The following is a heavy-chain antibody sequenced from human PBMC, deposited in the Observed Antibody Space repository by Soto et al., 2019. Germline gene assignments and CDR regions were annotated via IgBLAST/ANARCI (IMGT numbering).Heavy chain of an antibody. CDR3: ARGGFKSRKGRPGLDYFDY. D-gene: IGHD4-17*01. CDR2: INHSGST. J-gene: IGHJ4*02. CDR1: GGSFSGYY. Sequence: SETLSLTCAVYGGSFSGYYWSWIRQPPGKGLEWIGEINHSGSTNYNPSLKSRVTISVDTSKNQFSLKLSSVTAADTAVYYCARGGFKSRKGRPGLDYFDYWGQGTLVTVSS. V-gene: IGHV4-34*01.